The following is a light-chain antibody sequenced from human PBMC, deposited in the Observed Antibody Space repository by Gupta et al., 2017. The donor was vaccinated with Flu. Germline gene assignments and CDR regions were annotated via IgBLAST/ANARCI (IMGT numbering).Light chain of an antibody. Sequence: QSVFTHPPSVSAAPGQKLPIPCSGSSSNIGNNYVSWYQQLPGTAPKLLIYDNNKRPSGIPDRFSGSKSGTSATLGITGLQTGDEADYYCGTWDSSLSGGVFGGGTKLTVL. J-gene: IGLJ3*02. CDR2: DNN. CDR1: SSNIGNNY. CDR3: GTWDSSLSGGV. V-gene: IGLV1-51*01.